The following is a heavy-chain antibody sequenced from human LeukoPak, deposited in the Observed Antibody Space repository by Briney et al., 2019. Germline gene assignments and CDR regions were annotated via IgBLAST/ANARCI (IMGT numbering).Heavy chain of an antibody. CDR3: AKPDYYDSSGYLGGYYFDY. J-gene: IGHJ4*02. Sequence: GGSLRLSCAASGFTFDDYTMHWVRQAPGKGLEWVSLISWDGGSTYYADSVKGRFTISKDNSKNSLYLQMNSLRTEDTALYYCAKPDYYDSSGYLGGYYFDYWGQGTLVTVSS. CDR1: GFTFDDYT. V-gene: IGHV3-43*01. D-gene: IGHD3-22*01. CDR2: ISWDGGST.